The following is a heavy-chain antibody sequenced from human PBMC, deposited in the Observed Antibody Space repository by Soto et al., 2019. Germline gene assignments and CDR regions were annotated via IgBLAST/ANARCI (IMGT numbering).Heavy chain of an antibody. D-gene: IGHD3-3*01. CDR2: ISGSGGST. J-gene: IGHJ4*02. CDR3: AKDPSITIFGVVISFDY. V-gene: IGHV3-23*01. CDR1: GFTFSSYA. Sequence: PGGSLRLSCAASGFTFSSYAMSWVRQAPGKGLEWVSAISGSGGSTYYADSVKGRFTISRDNSKNTLYLQMNSLRAEDTAVYYCAKDPSITIFGVVISFDYWGQGTLVPSPQ.